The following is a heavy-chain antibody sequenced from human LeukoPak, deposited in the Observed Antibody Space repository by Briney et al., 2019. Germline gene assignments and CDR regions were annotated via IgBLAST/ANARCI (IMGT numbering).Heavy chain of an antibody. D-gene: IGHD6-13*01. V-gene: IGHV3-23*01. Sequence: GGSLRLSCAASGFSFSNYAMIWVRQAPGKGLEWVSGISGIVDRTYYADSVKGRFTISRDNAKNSLYLQMNSLRAEDTAVYYCARETGIAAAGTPFPYYYYYMDVWGKGTTVTVSS. CDR3: ARETGIAAAGTPFPYYYYYMDV. CDR2: ISGIVDRT. J-gene: IGHJ6*03. CDR1: GFSFSNYA.